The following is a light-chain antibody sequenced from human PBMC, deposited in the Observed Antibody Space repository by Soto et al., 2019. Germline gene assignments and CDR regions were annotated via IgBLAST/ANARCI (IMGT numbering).Light chain of an antibody. Sequence: EVVLTQSPVTLSLSPGEGATLSCRASQSFRGLLAWYQQKPGQAPRLLIYGASGRATGIPDRFSGSGSGTDFTLTISRLEPEDFAVYYCQQYGSSPWTFGQGTKVDIK. V-gene: IGKV3-20*01. CDR2: GAS. J-gene: IGKJ1*01. CDR1: QSFRGL. CDR3: QQYGSSPWT.